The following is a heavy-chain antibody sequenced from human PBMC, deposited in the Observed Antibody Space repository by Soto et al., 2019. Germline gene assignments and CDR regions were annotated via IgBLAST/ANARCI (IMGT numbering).Heavy chain of an antibody. CDR3: AKDIEIAVAGPEDY. J-gene: IGHJ4*02. CDR2: ISGSGGST. D-gene: IGHD6-19*01. Sequence: GGSLRLSCAASGFTFSSYAMSWVRQAPGKGLEWVSAISGSGGSTYYADSVKGRFTISRGNSKNTLYLQMNSLRAEDTAVYYCAKDIEIAVAGPEDYWGQGTLVTVSS. V-gene: IGHV3-23*01. CDR1: GFTFSSYA.